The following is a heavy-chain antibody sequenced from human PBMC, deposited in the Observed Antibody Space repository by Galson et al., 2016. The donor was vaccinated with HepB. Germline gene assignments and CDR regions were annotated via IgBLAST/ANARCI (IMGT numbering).Heavy chain of an antibody. CDR1: GFTFSGYW. Sequence: SLRLSCAASGFTFSGYWMTWVRQAPGKGLEWVSSISSSSSYIYYADSVKGRFTISRDNAKNSLYLQMSSLRAEDTAVYYCARATHTITYYYDSSGYKVDAFDIWGQGTMVTVSS. V-gene: IGHV3-21*01. D-gene: IGHD3-22*01. J-gene: IGHJ3*02. CDR2: ISSSSSYI. CDR3: ARATHTITYYYDSSGYKVDAFDI.